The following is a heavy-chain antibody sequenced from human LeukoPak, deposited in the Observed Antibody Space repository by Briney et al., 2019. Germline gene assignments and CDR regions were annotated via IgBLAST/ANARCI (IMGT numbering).Heavy chain of an antibody. Sequence: ASVKVSCKASGYTFTGFYMHWVRQAPGQGLEWMGWINPKSGGTKFAQRFLGRVTMIRDTSISTAYMQLSSLTSDETAVYYCARESRTDKWFDPWGQGTLVTVSS. D-gene: IGHD2-2*01. V-gene: IGHV1-2*02. CDR3: ARESRTDKWFDP. CDR2: INPKSGGT. J-gene: IGHJ5*02. CDR1: GYTFTGFY.